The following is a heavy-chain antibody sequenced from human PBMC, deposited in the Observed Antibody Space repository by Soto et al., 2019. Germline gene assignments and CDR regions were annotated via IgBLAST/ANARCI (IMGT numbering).Heavy chain of an antibody. Sequence: QVQLVESGGGVVQPGRSLRLSCAASGFTFSSYGMHWVRQAPGKGLEWVAVISYDGSNKYYADSVKGRFTISRDNSKNTQYLQMNSLRAEDTAVYYCAKDEGDYEQEPLPSYGMDVWGQGTTVTVSS. CDR2: ISYDGSNK. V-gene: IGHV3-30*18. CDR3: AKDEGDYEQEPLPSYGMDV. CDR1: GFTFSSYG. J-gene: IGHJ6*02. D-gene: IGHD4-17*01.